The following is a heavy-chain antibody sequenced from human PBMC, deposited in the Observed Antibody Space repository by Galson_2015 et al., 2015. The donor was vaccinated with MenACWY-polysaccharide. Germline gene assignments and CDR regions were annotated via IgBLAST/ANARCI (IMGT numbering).Heavy chain of an antibody. Sequence: SVKVSCKASGYTFTSYGISWVRQAPGQGLEWMGWLSAYNGNTNYAQKLQGRVTMTTDTSTSTAYMELRSLRSDDTAVYYCSRDRPSGYSYGPQRAWGQGTLVTVSS. CDR3: SRDRPSGYSYGPQRA. V-gene: IGHV1-18*01. CDR1: GYTFTSYG. CDR2: LSAYNGNT. J-gene: IGHJ5*02. D-gene: IGHD5-18*01.